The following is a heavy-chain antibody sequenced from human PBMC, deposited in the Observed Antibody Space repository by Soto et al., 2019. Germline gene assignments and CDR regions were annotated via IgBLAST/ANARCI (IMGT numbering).Heavy chain of an antibody. CDR1: GYTFTTYA. V-gene: IGHV1-3*01. CDR3: AREKELLWFGDGYYYGMDV. J-gene: IGHJ6*02. Sequence: GASVKVSCKASGYTFTTYAMRWLRQAPGQRLEWMGWINAGNGNTKYSQKFQGRVTITRDTSASTAYMELSSLRSEDTAVYYCAREKELLWFGDGYYYGMDVWGQGTTVTVSS. CDR2: INAGNGNT. D-gene: IGHD3-10*01.